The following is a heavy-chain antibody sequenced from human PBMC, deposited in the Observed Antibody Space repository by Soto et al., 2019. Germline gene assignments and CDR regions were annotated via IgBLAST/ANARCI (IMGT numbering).Heavy chain of an antibody. Sequence: EVQLVESGGGLVKPGGSLRLSCAASGFTFSSYSMNWVRQAPGKGLEWVSSISSSGYIYYADSVKGRFTISRDNAKNSLYLQMNSLRAEDTAVYYCARDLSYYYDSSGYYYADYFDYWGQGTLVTVSS. CDR3: ARDLSYYYDSSGYYYADYFDY. J-gene: IGHJ4*02. CDR2: ISSSGYI. V-gene: IGHV3-21*01. CDR1: GFTFSSYS. D-gene: IGHD3-22*01.